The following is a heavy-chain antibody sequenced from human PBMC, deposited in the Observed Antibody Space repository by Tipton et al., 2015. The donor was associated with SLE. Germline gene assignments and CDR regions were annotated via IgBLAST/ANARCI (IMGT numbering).Heavy chain of an antibody. V-gene: IGHV4-59*01. J-gene: IGHJ3*02. CDR3: ARVGQGVATIGVAFDI. D-gene: IGHD5-12*01. Sequence: TLSLTCTVSGGSISSYYWSWFRQPPGKGLEWIGYIYYSRSTNYNPSLKSRVTISVDTSKNQFSLKLSSVTAADTAVYHCARVGQGVATIGVAFDIWGRGTMVTISS. CDR2: IYYSRST. CDR1: GGSISSYY.